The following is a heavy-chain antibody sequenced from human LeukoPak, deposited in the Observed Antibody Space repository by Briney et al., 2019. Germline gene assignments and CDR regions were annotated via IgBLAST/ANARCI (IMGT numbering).Heavy chain of an antibody. Sequence: GASVKVSCKASGYTFTGCYMHWVRQAPGQGLEWMGWINPNSGDTNYAQKFQGRVTMTRDTSISTAYMELSRLRSDDTAVYYCARDPRMYSSSSTRGGYYYGMDVWGQGTTVTVSS. J-gene: IGHJ6*02. CDR1: GYTFTGCY. CDR2: INPNSGDT. CDR3: ARDPRMYSSSSTRGGYYYGMDV. D-gene: IGHD6-6*01. V-gene: IGHV1-2*02.